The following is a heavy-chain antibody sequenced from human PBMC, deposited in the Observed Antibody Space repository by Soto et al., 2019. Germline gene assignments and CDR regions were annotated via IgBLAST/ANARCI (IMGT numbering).Heavy chain of an antibody. J-gene: IGHJ4*02. CDR2: IYYSGST. CDR3: VRDLDGSGSYYTDY. CDR1: GGSVSSGSYY. V-gene: IGHV4-61*01. Sequence: SETLSLTCTVSGGSVSSGSYYWSWIRQPPGRGLEWIGYIYYSGSTNYNPSLKSRVSISLETSKNQFSLKLSSVTAADTAVYYCVRDLDGSGSYYTDYWGPGTLVTVSS. D-gene: IGHD3-10*01.